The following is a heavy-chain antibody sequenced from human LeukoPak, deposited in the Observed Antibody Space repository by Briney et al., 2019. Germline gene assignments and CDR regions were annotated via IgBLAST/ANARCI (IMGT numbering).Heavy chain of an antibody. CDR3: ARAIAAADNY. CDR1: GFTFSIYG. D-gene: IGHD6-13*01. J-gene: IGHJ4*02. Sequence: PGGSLRLSCLASGFTFSIYGMHWVRQAPGKGLERVALISRDGSEKYYADSVKGRFTISRDNAKNSLYLQMNSLRAEDTADYYCARAIAAADNYWGQGTLVTVSS. V-gene: IGHV3-30*03. CDR2: ISRDGSEK.